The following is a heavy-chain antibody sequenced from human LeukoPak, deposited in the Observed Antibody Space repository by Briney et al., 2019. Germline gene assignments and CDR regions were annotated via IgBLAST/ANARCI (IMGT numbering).Heavy chain of an antibody. CDR2: FDPEDGET. J-gene: IGHJ4*02. CDR3: ATERTGSGSLPFDY. CDR1: GYTLTELS. Sequence: ASVKVSCKVSGYTLTELSMHWLRQAPGKGLEWMGGFDPEDGETIYAQKFQGRATMTEDTSTDTAYMELSSLRSEDTAVYYCATERTGSGSLPFDYWGQGTLVTVSS. D-gene: IGHD3-10*01. V-gene: IGHV1-24*01.